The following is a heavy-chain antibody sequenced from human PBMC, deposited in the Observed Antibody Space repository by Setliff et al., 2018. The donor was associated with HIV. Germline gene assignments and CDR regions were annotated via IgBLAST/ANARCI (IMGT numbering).Heavy chain of an antibody. CDR1: EYTSASYG. CDR2: IIPIFGTA. CDR3: VRVTSSSTGYNYYYGMDV. Sequence: SVKVSCKTAEYTSASYGISWVRQAPGQGLEWMGRIIPIFGTANYAQTFQGRVTITADESTTTAYMELSSLRSEDTAVYYCVRVTSSSTGYNYYYGMDVWGQGTKVTVSS. V-gene: IGHV1-69*13. J-gene: IGHJ6*02. D-gene: IGHD6-6*01.